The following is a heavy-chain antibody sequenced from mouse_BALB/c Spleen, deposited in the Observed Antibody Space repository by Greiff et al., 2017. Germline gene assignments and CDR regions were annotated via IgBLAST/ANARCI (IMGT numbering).Heavy chain of an antibody. Sequence: DVKLVESGGGLVQPGGSRKLSCAASGFTFSSFGMHWVRQAPEKGLEWVAYISSGSSTIYYADTVKGRFTISRDNPKNTLFLQMTSLRSEDTAMYYCARTGTKYYFDYWGQGTTLTVSS. CDR2: ISSGSSTI. CDR1: GFTFSSFG. V-gene: IGHV5-17*02. D-gene: IGHD4-1*01. J-gene: IGHJ2*01. CDR3: ARTGTKYYFDY.